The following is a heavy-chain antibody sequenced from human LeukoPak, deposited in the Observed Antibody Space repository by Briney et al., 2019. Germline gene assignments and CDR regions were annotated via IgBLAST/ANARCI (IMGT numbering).Heavy chain of an antibody. D-gene: IGHD3-22*01. J-gene: IGHJ4*02. CDR1: GFTFNYAW. CDR2: TVSEIDGGTT. Sequence: GGSLRLSCAASGFTFNYAWMSWVRQVPGKGLEWVGQTVSEIDGGTTDCAAPVKGRFTISRDDSKSTLYLQMNSLKIEDTAVYYCTTDQAVYYDSSGYSFYVDYWGQGTLVTVSS. V-gene: IGHV3-15*04. CDR3: TTDQAVYYDSSGYSFYVDY.